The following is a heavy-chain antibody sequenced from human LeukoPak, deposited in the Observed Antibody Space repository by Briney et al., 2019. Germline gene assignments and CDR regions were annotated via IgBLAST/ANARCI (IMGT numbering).Heavy chain of an antibody. Sequence: SETLSLTCAVYGGSFSGYYWSWIRQPPGKGLEWIGSIYYSGSTYYNPSLKSRVTISVDTSKNQFSLKLSSVTAADTAVYYCARHHHIVVVPAAMREDDAFDIWGQGTMVTVSS. CDR3: ARHHHIVVVPAAMREDDAFDI. V-gene: IGHV4-34*01. CDR2: IYYSGST. D-gene: IGHD2-2*01. J-gene: IGHJ3*02. CDR1: GGSFSGYY.